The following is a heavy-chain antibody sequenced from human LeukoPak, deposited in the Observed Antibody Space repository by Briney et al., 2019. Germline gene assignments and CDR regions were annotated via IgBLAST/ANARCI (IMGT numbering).Heavy chain of an antibody. V-gene: IGHV3-74*01. CDR2: INSDGSST. D-gene: IGHD2-2*01. CDR1: GFTFSSNW. Sequence: GGSLRVSCAASGFTFSSNWMHCVRQPPGKGLVWVSRINSDGSSTSYADSVKGRFTISRDNAKITLYLQMNSLRAEDTAVYYCARDPVVPTRRINCFDPWGQGTLVTVSS. J-gene: IGHJ5*02. CDR3: ARDPVVPTRRINCFDP.